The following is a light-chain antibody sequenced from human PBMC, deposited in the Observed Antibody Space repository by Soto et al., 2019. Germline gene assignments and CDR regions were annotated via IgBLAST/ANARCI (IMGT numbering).Light chain of an antibody. J-gene: IGKJ5*01. CDR2: GAS. Sequence: EIVMKQLPATLSVSPGERATLSCRASQSVSSYLAWYQQKPGQAPRLLIYGASTRATGIPARFSGSGSGTEFTLTISSLQSEDFAVYYCQQYNNWPPITFGQGTRLEIK. CDR3: QQYNNWPPIT. V-gene: IGKV3-15*01. CDR1: QSVSSY.